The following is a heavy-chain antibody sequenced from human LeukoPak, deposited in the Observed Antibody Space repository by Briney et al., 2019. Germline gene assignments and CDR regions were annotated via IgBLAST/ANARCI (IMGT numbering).Heavy chain of an antibody. CDR2: IKHDGSET. CDR3: ARAPVWFGDLYFDY. V-gene: IGHV3-7*02. J-gene: IGHJ4*02. CDR1: GFTFSSIW. Sequence: PGGSLRLSCATSGFTFSSIWMSWVRQAPGKGLEWVANIKHDGSETNYADSVKGRFTISRDNSKNTLYLQMNSLRAEDTALYYCARAPVWFGDLYFDYWGQGTLVTVSS. D-gene: IGHD3-10*01.